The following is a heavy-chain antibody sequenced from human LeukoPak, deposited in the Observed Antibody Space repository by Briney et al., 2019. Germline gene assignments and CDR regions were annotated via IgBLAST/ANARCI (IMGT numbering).Heavy chain of an antibody. J-gene: IGHJ4*02. Sequence: PGGSLRLSCAASGFMFSSNWMSWVRLAPGKGLEWVANIKEDGTETYYVDSVKGRFTISRDNAKNSLYLQMNGLRGEDTAVYYCARGEQEMATMSIDYWGQGNLVTVSS. CDR3: ARGEQEMATMSIDY. CDR1: GFMFSSNW. D-gene: IGHD5-24*01. CDR2: IKEDGTET. V-gene: IGHV3-7*01.